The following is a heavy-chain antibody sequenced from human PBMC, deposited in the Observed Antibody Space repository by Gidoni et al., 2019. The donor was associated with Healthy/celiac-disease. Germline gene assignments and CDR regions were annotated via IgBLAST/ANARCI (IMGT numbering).Heavy chain of an antibody. V-gene: IGHV4-34*01. CDR1: GGSFSGYY. J-gene: IGHJ4*02. Sequence: QVQLQQWGAGLLKPSETLSLTCAVYGGSFSGYYWSWIRQPPGKGLEWIGEINHSGSTNYNPSLKSRVTISVDTSKNQFSLKLSSVTAADTAVYYCARTGGQASKRIHSSWGQGTLVTVSS. CDR2: INHSGST. D-gene: IGHD1-26*01. CDR3: ARTGGQASKRIHSS.